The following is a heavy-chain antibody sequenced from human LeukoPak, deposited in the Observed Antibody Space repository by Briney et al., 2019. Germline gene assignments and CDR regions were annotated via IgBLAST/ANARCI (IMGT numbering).Heavy chain of an antibody. CDR2: IIPIFGTV. J-gene: IGHJ4*02. D-gene: IGHD4-17*01. V-gene: IGHV1-69*05. CDR1: GGTFSSYA. Sequence: SVKVSCXASGGTFSSYAISWVRQAPGQGLEWMGRIIPIFGTVNCAQKFQGRVTITTDESTSTAYMELSSLRSEDTAVYYCASYYGDYYLLDYWGQGTLVTVSS. CDR3: ASYYGDYYLLDY.